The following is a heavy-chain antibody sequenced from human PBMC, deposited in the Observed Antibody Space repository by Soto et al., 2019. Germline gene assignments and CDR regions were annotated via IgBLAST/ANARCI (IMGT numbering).Heavy chain of an antibody. Sequence: ASVKVSRKASGYTFTGYYMHWVRQAPGQGLEWMGWINPNSGGTNYAQKFQGRVTMTRDTSISTAYMELSRLRSDDTAVYYCARMEYYYDSSGMYNWFDPWGQGTLVTVSS. CDR1: GYTFTGYY. D-gene: IGHD3-22*01. V-gene: IGHV1-2*02. CDR2: INPNSGGT. CDR3: ARMEYYYDSSGMYNWFDP. J-gene: IGHJ5*02.